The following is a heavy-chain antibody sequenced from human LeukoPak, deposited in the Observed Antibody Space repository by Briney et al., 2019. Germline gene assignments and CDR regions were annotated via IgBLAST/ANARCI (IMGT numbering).Heavy chain of an antibody. CDR2: IYTSGST. CDR3: ARGVVPAARFDP. J-gene: IGHJ5*02. Sequence: SETLPLTCTVSGGSISSGSYYWSWIRQPAGKGLEWIGRIYTSGSTNYNPSLKSRVTISVDTSKNQFSLKLSSVTAADTAVYYCARGVVPAARFDPWGQGTLVTVSS. V-gene: IGHV4-61*02. D-gene: IGHD2-2*01. CDR1: GGSISSGSYY.